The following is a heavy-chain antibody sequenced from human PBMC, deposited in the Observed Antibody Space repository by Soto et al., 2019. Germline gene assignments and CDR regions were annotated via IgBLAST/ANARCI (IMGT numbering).Heavy chain of an antibody. V-gene: IGHV1-69*01. CDR3: ARATTVTTLGVVRWFDP. CDR2: IIPIFGTA. CDR1: GGTFSSYA. J-gene: IGHJ5*02. Sequence: QVQLVQSGAEVKKPGSSVKVSCKASGGTFSSYAISWVRQAPGQGLEWMGGIIPIFGTANYAQKFQGRVTITADESTRTAYMELSSLRSEDTAVYYCARATTVTTLGVVRWFDPWGQGTLVTVSS. D-gene: IGHD4-17*01.